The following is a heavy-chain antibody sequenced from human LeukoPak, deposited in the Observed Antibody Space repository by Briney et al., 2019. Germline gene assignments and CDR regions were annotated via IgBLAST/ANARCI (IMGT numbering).Heavy chain of an antibody. CDR2: IIPIFGTA. V-gene: IGHV1-69*01. D-gene: IGHD3-10*01. Sequence: GSSVKVSCKASGGTFSSYAISWVRQAPGQGLEWMGGIIPIFGTANYAQRFQGRVTITADESTSTAYVELSSLRSEDTAVYYCASKILRYYYGSHLPDYYGMDVWGQGTTVTVSS. CDR1: GGTFSSYA. J-gene: IGHJ6*02. CDR3: ASKILRYYYGSHLPDYYGMDV.